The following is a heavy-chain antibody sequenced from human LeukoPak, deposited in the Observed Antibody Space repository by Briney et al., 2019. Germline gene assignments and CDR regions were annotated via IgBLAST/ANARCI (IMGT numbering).Heavy chain of an antibody. V-gene: IGHV3-30*03. D-gene: IGHD1-1*01. CDR3: AREYRGWYFDH. Sequence: PGRSLRLSCAASGFTFSSHAMHWVRQAPGKGLEWVAIISYDGSDKYYADSVKGRFTISRDNSKNTLNLPMNSLRVEDTAVYYCAREYRGWYFDHWGQGTLVTVSS. CDR2: ISYDGSDK. J-gene: IGHJ4*02. CDR1: GFTFSSHA.